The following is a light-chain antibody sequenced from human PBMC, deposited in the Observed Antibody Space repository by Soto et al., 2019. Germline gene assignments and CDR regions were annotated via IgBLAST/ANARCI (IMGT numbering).Light chain of an antibody. CDR3: QVWDSSSDHYV. V-gene: IGLV3-21*02. CDR2: DDN. CDR1: DIASKS. Sequence: YELTQPPSVSVAPGQTARISCGGNDIASKSVHWSQQKPGQAPVLVVYDDNDRPSGIPERLSGSNSGDTATLTISRVEAGDEADYYCQVWDSSSDHYVFGSGTKSPS. J-gene: IGLJ1*01.